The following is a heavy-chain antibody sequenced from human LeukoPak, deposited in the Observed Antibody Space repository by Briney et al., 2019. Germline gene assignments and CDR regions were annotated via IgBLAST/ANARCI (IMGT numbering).Heavy chain of an antibody. Sequence: PSETLSLTCTVSGGSINSGNYYWSWIRQPAGKGLEWIGRIFTSGSTNYNPSLKSRVTISVDTSKNQFSLKLSSVTAADTAVYYCARSCSNASCLFAYWGQGTLVTVSS. D-gene: IGHD2-2*01. CDR1: GGSINSGNYY. V-gene: IGHV4-61*02. CDR2: IFTSGST. J-gene: IGHJ4*02. CDR3: ARSCSNASCLFAY.